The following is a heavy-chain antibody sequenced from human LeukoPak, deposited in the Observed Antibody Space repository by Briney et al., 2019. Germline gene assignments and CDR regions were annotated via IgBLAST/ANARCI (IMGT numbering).Heavy chain of an antibody. Sequence: SETLSLTCTVSGDSISSCYWSWIRQPAGKGLEWIGHISTSGSPKYNPSLKSRVTMSIDTSKNQFSLKLSSATAADTAVYYCARDLTTPPYNWFDPWGQGMLVTVSS. V-gene: IGHV4-4*07. J-gene: IGHJ5*02. CDR3: ARDLTTPPYNWFDP. D-gene: IGHD4/OR15-4a*01. CDR2: ISTSGSP. CDR1: GDSISSCY.